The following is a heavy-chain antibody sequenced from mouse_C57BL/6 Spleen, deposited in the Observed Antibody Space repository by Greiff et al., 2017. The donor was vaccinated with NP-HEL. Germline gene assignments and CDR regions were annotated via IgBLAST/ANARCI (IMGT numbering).Heavy chain of an antibody. CDR2: IYPGSGST. D-gene: IGHD4-1*02. CDR1: GYTFTSYW. J-gene: IGHJ2*01. CDR3: SRSQLGLGADD. V-gene: IGHV1-55*01. Sequence: QVQLQQPGAELVKPGASVKMSCKASGYTFTSYWITWVKQRPGQGLEWIGDIYPGSGSTNYNEKFKSKATLTVDTASITAYMQLSSLTSEDSAVYYCSRSQLGLGADDWGQGTTLTVSS.